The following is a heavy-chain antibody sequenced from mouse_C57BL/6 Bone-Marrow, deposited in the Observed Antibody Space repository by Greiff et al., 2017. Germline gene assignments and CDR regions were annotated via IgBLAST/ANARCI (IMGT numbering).Heavy chain of an antibody. D-gene: IGHD4-1*01. J-gene: IGHJ2*01. CDR1: GFTFSSYA. Sequence: EVQRVESGGGLVKPGGSLKLSCAASGFTFSSYAMSWVRQTPEKRLEWVATISDGGSYTYYPDNVKGRFTISRDNAKNNLYLQMSHRKSEDTAMYYCARNWNLDYWGQGTTLTVSS. CDR3: ARNWNLDY. CDR2: ISDGGSYT. V-gene: IGHV5-4*01.